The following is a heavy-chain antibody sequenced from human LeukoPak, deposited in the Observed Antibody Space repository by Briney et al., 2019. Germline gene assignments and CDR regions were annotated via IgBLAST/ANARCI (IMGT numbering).Heavy chain of an antibody. V-gene: IGHV1-46*01. CDR3: ARDQEGFDY. CDR1: GYTFTSNY. J-gene: IGHJ4*02. CDR2: TYPRDGST. Sequence: ASVKVSCKASGYTFTSNYIHWVRQAPGQGLEWMGMTYPRDGSTSYAQKFQGRVTVTRDTSTSTVHVELSGLRSEDTAVYYCARDQEGFDYWGQGTLVTVSS.